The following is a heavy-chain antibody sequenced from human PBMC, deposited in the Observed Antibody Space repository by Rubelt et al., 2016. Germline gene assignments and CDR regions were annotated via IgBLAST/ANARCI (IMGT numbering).Heavy chain of an antibody. Sequence: QVQLVQSGAEVKKPGASVKVSCKASGYTFTSYGISWVRQAPGQGLEWMGWISAYNGNTNYAQKAQGRVTMTTDTSTSTAYMELRGLRSDDTAVYYCASDADYYDSSGYYPYWGQGTLVTVSS. CDR1: GYTFTSYG. V-gene: IGHV1-18*01. CDR2: ISAYNGNT. CDR3: ASDADYYDSSGYYPY. D-gene: IGHD3-22*01. J-gene: IGHJ4*02.